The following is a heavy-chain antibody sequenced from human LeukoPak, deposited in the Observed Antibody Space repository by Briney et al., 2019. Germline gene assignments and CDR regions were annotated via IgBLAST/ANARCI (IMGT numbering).Heavy chain of an antibody. D-gene: IGHD2-21*02. CDR3: ASQYCGGDCYNY. Sequence: GGSLRLSCAASGFAFSSYSMNWVRQAPGKGLEWVLSISSSSSYIYYADSVKGRFTISRDNAKTSLYLQMNRLRAEDTAVYYCASQYCGGDCYNYWGQGTLVNVSS. CDR1: GFAFSSYS. CDR2: ISSSSSYI. V-gene: IGHV3-21*01. J-gene: IGHJ4*02.